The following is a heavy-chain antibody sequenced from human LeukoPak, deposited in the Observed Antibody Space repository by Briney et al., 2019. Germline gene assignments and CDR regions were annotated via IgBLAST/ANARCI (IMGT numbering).Heavy chain of an antibody. Sequence: SETLSLTCTVYGGSISDYYWRWVRQPPGKGLEWLGYIYTSGSTNYNPYLKRRVTISADTSKNQFSLKLSSGTAADAAVYYCARHRSPTSSSFFDSWGQGTLVSVSS. D-gene: IGHD6-6*01. J-gene: IGHJ5*01. V-gene: IGHV4-59*08. CDR2: IYTSGST. CDR1: GGSISDYY. CDR3: ARHRSPTSSSFFDS.